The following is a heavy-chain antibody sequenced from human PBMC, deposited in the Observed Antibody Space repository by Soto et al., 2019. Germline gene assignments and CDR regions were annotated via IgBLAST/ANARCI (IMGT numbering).Heavy chain of an antibody. Sequence: LSLTCTVSGGSISSYYWSWIRQPPGKGLEWIGYIYYSGSTNYNPSLKSRVTISVDTSKNQFSLKLSSVTAADTAVYYCARTGGNPGWVFGYWGQGTLVTVSS. V-gene: IGHV4-59*01. CDR1: GGSISSYY. J-gene: IGHJ4*02. CDR3: ARTGGNPGWVFGY. CDR2: IYYSGST. D-gene: IGHD1-26*01.